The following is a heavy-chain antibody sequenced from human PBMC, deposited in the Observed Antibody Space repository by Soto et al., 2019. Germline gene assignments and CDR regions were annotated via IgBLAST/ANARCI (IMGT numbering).Heavy chain of an antibody. V-gene: IGHV2-5*02. CDR1: GFSLSTSGVA. CDR2: IYWDDDK. Sequence: QITLKESGPTLVKPTQTLTLTCTFSGFSLSTSGVAMGWVRQPPGQALEWLALIYWDDDKRYSPSLKSRLSITKDASKTQVVLIMTDVDPVDTATYYCAHGATIFGVATGFRYSFYMDAWGEGTAVTVSS. D-gene: IGHD3-3*01. CDR3: AHGATIFGVATGFRYSFYMDA. J-gene: IGHJ6*03.